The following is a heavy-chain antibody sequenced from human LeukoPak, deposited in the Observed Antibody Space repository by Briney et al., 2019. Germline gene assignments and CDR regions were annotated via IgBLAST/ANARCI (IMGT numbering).Heavy chain of an antibody. CDR3: ARFPTGRLRWEYDY. Sequence: SETLSLTCAVYGGSFSGYYWSWIRQPPGKGLEWIGEINHSGSANYNPSLKSRVAISVDTPKNQFSLKLSSVTAADTAVYYCARFPTGRLRWEYDYWGQGTLVTVSS. V-gene: IGHV4-34*01. D-gene: IGHD1-26*01. J-gene: IGHJ4*02. CDR1: GGSFSGYY. CDR2: INHSGSA.